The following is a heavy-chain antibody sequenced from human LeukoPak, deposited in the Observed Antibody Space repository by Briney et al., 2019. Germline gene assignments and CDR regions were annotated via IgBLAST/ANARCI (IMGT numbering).Heavy chain of an antibody. V-gene: IGHV3-23*01. D-gene: IGHD6-19*01. J-gene: IGHJ4*02. CDR1: GGSISSSSYY. CDR2: ISGSGGST. CDR3: AKYSEDSSGWYRGQRVTYYFDY. Sequence: TSETLSLTCTVSGGSISSSSYYWGWIRQPPGKGLEWVSAISGSGGSTYYADSVKGRFTISRDNSKNTLYLQMNSLRAEDTAVYYCAKYSEDSSGWYRGQRVTYYFDYWGQGTLVTVSS.